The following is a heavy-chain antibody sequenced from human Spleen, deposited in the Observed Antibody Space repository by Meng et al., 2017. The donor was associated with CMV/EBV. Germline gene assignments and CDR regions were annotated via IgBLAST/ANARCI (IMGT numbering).Heavy chain of an antibody. CDR1: GGSVSSPTYY. CDR2: IYYSGST. J-gene: IGHJ4*02. Sequence: CTVSGGSVSSPTYYWSWIRQPPGKGLEWIEYIYYSGSTSYNPSLKSRVTISVDASKNQFSLRLTSVTAADSAVYYCASLSAAASLYWGQGTLVTVSS. CDR3: ASLSAAASLY. V-gene: IGHV4-61*01. D-gene: IGHD6-13*01.